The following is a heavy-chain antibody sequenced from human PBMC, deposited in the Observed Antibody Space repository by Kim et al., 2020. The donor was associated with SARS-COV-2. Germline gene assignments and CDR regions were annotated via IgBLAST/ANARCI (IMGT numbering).Heavy chain of an antibody. J-gene: IGHJ4*02. D-gene: IGHD4-17*01. CDR3: ARDKYGDPYFFDY. V-gene: IGHV4-4*07. Sequence: TPPLERRPTMSVDTTRNQFSLKLSSVTAADTAVYYCARDKYGDPYFFDYWGQGTLVTVSS.